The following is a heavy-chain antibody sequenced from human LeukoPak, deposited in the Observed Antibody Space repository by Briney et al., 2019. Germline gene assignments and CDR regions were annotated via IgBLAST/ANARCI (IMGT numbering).Heavy chain of an antibody. CDR2: IYYSGST. J-gene: IGHJ3*02. D-gene: IGHD1-26*01. CDR1: SGSISSSY. Sequence: SETLSLTCTVSSGSISSSYWTWIRQPPGKGLEWIGYIYYSGSTNYNPSLKSRVTISVDTSKNQFSLKLSSVTAADTAVYYCAANSGSHDAFDIWGQGTMVTVSS. V-gene: IGHV4-59*01. CDR3: AANSGSHDAFDI.